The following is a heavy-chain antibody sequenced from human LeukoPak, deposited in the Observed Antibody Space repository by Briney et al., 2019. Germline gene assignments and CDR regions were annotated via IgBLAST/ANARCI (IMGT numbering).Heavy chain of an antibody. CDR2: INSDGSTT. J-gene: IGHJ4*02. Sequence: PGGSLRLSCAASGFTFRSYYMHWVRQAPGKGLVWVSRINSDGSTTNYADSVKGRFTISRHNAKNTLYLQMNSLRAEDTAVYYCARDAFGGDKSPFWGQGTLVTVSS. CDR3: ARDAFGGDKSPF. V-gene: IGHV3-74*01. CDR1: GFTFRSYY. D-gene: IGHD3-3*01.